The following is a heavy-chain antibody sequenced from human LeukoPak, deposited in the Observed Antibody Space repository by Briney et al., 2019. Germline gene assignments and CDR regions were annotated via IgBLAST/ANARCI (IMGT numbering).Heavy chain of an antibody. CDR2: ISNSGSST. Sequence: GGSLRLSCAASGFTFTSYAMTWVRQAPGKGLEWVSGISNSGSSTYYADSVKGRFTISRDNVKNSLYLQMNSLRAEDTAVYYCARESRDSSGYYSDHYYYYGMDVWGQGTTVTVSS. V-gene: IGHV3-48*03. D-gene: IGHD3-22*01. J-gene: IGHJ6*02. CDR3: ARESRDSSGYYSDHYYYYGMDV. CDR1: GFTFTSYA.